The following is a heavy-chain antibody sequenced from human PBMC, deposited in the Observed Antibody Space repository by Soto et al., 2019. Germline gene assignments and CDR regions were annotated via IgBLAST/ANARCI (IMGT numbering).Heavy chain of an antibody. J-gene: IGHJ4*02. D-gene: IGHD6-13*01. CDR1: GYTFTSYG. CDR3: SRDLAAAGPFDY. Sequence: QVQLVQSGAEVKKPGASVKVSCKASGYTFTSYGISWVRQAPGQGLEWMGWISAYNGNTNYAQKLQGRVSMTTDTATGTAYMELRRVRSDDTAVDYCSRDLAAAGPFDYWGQGTLVTVST. V-gene: IGHV1-18*01. CDR2: ISAYNGNT.